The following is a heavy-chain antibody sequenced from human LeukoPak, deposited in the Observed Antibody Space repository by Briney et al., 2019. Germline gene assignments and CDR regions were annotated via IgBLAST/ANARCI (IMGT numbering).Heavy chain of an antibody. J-gene: IGHJ4*02. V-gene: IGHV3-30-3*01. CDR2: ISYDGSNK. CDR3: ARECRTKVPAALCYFDY. Sequence: GRSLRLSCAASGFTFSSYAMHWVRQAPGKGLEWVAVISYDGSNKYYADSVKGRFTISRDNSKNTLYLQMNSLRAEDTAAYYCARECRTKVPAALCYFDYWGQGTLVTVSS. CDR1: GFTFSSYA. D-gene: IGHD2-2*01.